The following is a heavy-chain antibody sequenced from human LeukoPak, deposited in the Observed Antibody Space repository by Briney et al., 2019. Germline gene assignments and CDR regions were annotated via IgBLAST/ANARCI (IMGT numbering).Heavy chain of an antibody. CDR1: GFTFSSYG. Sequence: GGSLRLSCAASGFTFSSYGMHWVRQAPGKGLEWVATINQDGSAKYYVDSVRGRFTISRDNVQNSLSLQVNSLRAEDTAVFYCAREDWYRFDYWGQGSLVTVSS. V-gene: IGHV3-7*01. CDR2: INQDGSAK. J-gene: IGHJ4*02. CDR3: AREDWYRFDY. D-gene: IGHD3-9*01.